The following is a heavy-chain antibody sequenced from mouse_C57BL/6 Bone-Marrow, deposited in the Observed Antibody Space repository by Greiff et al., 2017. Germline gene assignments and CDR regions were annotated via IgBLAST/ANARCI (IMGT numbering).Heavy chain of an antibody. CDR2: INPNYGTT. CDR1: GYSFTDYN. D-gene: IGHD2-4*01. CDR3: ARGYDYDYAMDN. V-gene: IGHV1-39*01. J-gene: IGHJ4*01. Sequence: EVKLVESGPELVKPGASVKISCKASGYSFTDYNMNWVKQSNGKSLEWIGVINPNYGTTSYNQKFKGKATLTVDQSSSTAYMQLNSLTSEDSAVYSSARGYDYDYAMDNWGQGTSVTVSS.